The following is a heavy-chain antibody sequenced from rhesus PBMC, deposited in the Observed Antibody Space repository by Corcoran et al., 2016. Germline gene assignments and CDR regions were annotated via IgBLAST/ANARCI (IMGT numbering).Heavy chain of an antibody. J-gene: IGHJ6*01. CDR1: GASISSNW. CDR2: SKGNSGST. Sequence: QVQLQESGPGLVKPSETLSLTCTVSGASISSNWWSWIRQHPGKGLEGIGESKGNSGSTNYNPSLKSRVTISKDASKTQFSLKLSSVTAADSAVYYCARRITIFGLVIGYGLDSWGQGVVVTVSS. CDR3: ARRITIFGLVIGYGLDS. V-gene: IGHV4-80*01. D-gene: IGHD3-3*01.